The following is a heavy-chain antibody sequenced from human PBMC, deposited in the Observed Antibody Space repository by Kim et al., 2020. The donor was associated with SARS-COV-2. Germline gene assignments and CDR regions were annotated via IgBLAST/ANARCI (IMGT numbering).Heavy chain of an antibody. D-gene: IGHD3-10*01. CDR3: ARGYGSGSYYPVYYYYYGMDV. Sequence: SETLSLTCTVSGGSISSGGYYWSWIRQHPGKGLEWIGYIYYSGSTYYNPSLKSRVTISVDTSKNQFSLKLSSVTAADTAVYYCARGYGSGSYYPVYYYYYGMDVWGQGTTVTVSS. J-gene: IGHJ6*02. CDR2: IYYSGST. CDR1: GGSISSGGYY. V-gene: IGHV4-31*03.